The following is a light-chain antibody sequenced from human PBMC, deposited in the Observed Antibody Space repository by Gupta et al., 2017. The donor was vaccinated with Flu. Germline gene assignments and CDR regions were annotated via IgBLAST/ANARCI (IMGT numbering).Light chain of an antibody. V-gene: IGLV2-14*01. CDR1: SSDVGGYNY. Sequence: QSALTQPASVSGSPGPSITISCTGTSSDVGGYNYVSWYQQHPGKGPKLMIYEVTGRPSGVSNRFSGSKSGNTASLTISGLQAEDEADYYCSSYTGTNTQVFGTGTKVTVL. J-gene: IGLJ1*01. CDR3: SSYTGTNTQV. CDR2: EVT.